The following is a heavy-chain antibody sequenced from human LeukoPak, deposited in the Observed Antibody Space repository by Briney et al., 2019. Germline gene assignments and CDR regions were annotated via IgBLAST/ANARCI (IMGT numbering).Heavy chain of an antibody. V-gene: IGHV1-46*01. CDR1: GYIFTSNY. D-gene: IGHD1-26*01. CDR2: INPNGGST. CDR3: ARVEWGYQATDY. J-gene: IGHJ4*02. Sequence: GASVKVSCKASGYIFTSNYMHWVRQAPGQGLEWMGIINPNGGSTTSAQRFQGRVTMTRDTSTSTIYMELSSLRSDDTAVYYCARVEWGYQATDYWGQGTLVTVSS.